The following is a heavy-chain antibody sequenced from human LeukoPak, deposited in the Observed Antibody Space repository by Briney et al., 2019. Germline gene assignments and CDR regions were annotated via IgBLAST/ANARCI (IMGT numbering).Heavy chain of an antibody. D-gene: IGHD1-14*01. J-gene: IGHJ6*02. CDR1: GYTFTSYG. Sequence: ASVKVSCKASGYTFTSYGISWVRQAPGQGLEWMGWISAYNGNTNYAQKLQGRVTMTTDTSTSTAYMELRSLRSDDTAVYYCAREEMKARNGLYYYYGMDVWGQGTTVTVSS. V-gene: IGHV1-18*01. CDR2: ISAYNGNT. CDR3: AREEMKARNGLYYYYGMDV.